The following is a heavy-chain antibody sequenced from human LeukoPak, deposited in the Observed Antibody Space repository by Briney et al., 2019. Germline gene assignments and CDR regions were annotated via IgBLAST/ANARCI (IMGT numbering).Heavy chain of an antibody. Sequence: GGSLRLSCAASGFTVSSNYMSWVRQAPGKGLEWVSVIYSGGSTYYADSVKGRFTISRDNSKNTLYLQMDSLRAEDTAVYYCARDGFSSGYPYDAFDIWGQGTMVTVSS. CDR2: IYSGGST. CDR3: ARDGFSSGYPYDAFDI. V-gene: IGHV3-53*01. J-gene: IGHJ3*02. CDR1: GFTVSSNY. D-gene: IGHD3-22*01.